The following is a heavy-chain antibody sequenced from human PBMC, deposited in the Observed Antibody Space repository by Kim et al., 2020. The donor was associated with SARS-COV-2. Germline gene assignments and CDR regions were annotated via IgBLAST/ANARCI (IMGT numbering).Heavy chain of an antibody. Sequence: GGSLRLSCAASGFTFSSYAMHWVRQAPGKGLEWVAVISYDGSNKYYADSVKGRFTISRDNSKNTLYLQMNSLRAEDTAVYYCARGLDGYKYNKIDLDYWGKGTLVTVSS. D-gene: IGHD1-1*01. V-gene: IGHV3-30*04. CDR3: ARGLDGYKYNKIDLDY. J-gene: IGHJ4*02. CDR2: ISYDGSNK. CDR1: GFTFSSYA.